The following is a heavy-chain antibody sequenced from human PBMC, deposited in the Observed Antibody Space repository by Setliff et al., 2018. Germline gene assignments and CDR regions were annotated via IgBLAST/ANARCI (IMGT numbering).Heavy chain of an antibody. CDR2: IILIFDRT. V-gene: IGHV1-69*06. J-gene: IGHJ1*01. CDR1: GGTFGDYG. D-gene: IGHD6-25*01. CDR3: ARAAGSLTSDEYFHH. Sequence: ASLKVSCKASGGTFGDYGITWVRQAPGQGLEWMGGIILIFDRTKYAQKFQGRVTITADKSTSTAYMELSSLKSEDTAVYYCARAAGSLTSDEYFHHWGQGTLVTVSS.